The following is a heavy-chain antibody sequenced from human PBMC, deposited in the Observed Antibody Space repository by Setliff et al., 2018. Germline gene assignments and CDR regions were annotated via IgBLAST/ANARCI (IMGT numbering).Heavy chain of an antibody. D-gene: IGHD3-10*01. V-gene: IGHV4-38-2*01. CDR2: IDRTGNR. J-gene: IGHJ4*02. CDR1: GVSISDGHF. Sequence: PSETLCLTCAVSGVSISDGHFWGWIRQPPGKGLEWIGSIDRTGNRYYNSPLRSRVTLSIDMSRNEFSLELRSMTAADTAMYYCARRDEYLQFREFFDFWGQGILVTVSS. CDR3: ARRDEYLQFREFFDF.